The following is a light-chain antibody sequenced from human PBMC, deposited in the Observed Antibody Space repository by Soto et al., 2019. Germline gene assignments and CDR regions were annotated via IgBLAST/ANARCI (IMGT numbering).Light chain of an antibody. V-gene: IGLV2-23*02. CDR1: SSDVGDYNY. Sequence: QSALTQPASVSGSPGQSITISCTGTSSDVGDYNYVSWYQQHPGKAPKLIIYEVSKRPSGVSNRFSGSKSGNTASLTISGLQAEDEADYYCCSYAGSSTLVFGGGTKLTVL. J-gene: IGLJ2*01. CDR2: EVS. CDR3: CSYAGSSTLV.